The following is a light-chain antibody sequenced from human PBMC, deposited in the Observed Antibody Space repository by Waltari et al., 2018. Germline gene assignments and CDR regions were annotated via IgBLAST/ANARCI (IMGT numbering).Light chain of an antibody. V-gene: IGLV2-23*02. Sequence: QSALTQPAPVSGSPGHSLTISCTGTSNALGNYHIVFWYQHPPGKAPHLIIYEVTQRPSGVSDRFSGSKSGNTASLTISGLQAEDEADYYCWSYRFSAEVVFGGGTKVTVV. CDR1: SNALGNYHI. CDR2: EVT. CDR3: WSYRFSAEVV. J-gene: IGLJ3*02.